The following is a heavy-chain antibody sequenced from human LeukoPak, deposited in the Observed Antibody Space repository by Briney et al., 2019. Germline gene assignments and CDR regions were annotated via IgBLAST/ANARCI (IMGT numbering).Heavy chain of an antibody. D-gene: IGHD5-24*01. J-gene: IGHJ3*02. CDR2: IYYSGST. Sequence: PSETLSLTCTVSGGSISSSSYYWGWIRQPPGKGLEWIGSIYYSGSTYYNPSLKSRVTISVDTSKNQFSLKLSSVTAADTAVYYCARDRRDGYNSHAFDIWGQGTMVTVSS. V-gene: IGHV4-39*07. CDR3: ARDRRDGYNSHAFDI. CDR1: GGSISSSSYY.